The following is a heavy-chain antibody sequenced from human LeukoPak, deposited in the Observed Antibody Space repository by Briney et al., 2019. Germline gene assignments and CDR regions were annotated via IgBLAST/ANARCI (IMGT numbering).Heavy chain of an antibody. Sequence: GGTLRLSCAASGFTFSSYAMSWVRQAPGKGLEWVSAISGSGGSTYYADSVKGRFTISRDNSKNTLYLQMNSLRAEDTAVYYCAKGAEWLTRPLRDYWGQGTLVTVSS. J-gene: IGHJ4*02. D-gene: IGHD6-19*01. CDR3: AKGAEWLTRPLRDY. CDR2: ISGSGGST. CDR1: GFTFSSYA. V-gene: IGHV3-23*01.